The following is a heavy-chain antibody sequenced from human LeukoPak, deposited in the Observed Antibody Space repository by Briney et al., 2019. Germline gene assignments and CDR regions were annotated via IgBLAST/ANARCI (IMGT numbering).Heavy chain of an antibody. CDR1: GFTFSSYC. J-gene: IGHJ4*02. D-gene: IGHD6-19*01. CDR2: INSDGSST. V-gene: IGHV3-74*01. Sequence: GGSLRLSCAASGFTFSSYCMHWVRQAPGKGLVWVSRINSDGSSTSYPDSVKGRFTISRDNAKNTLYLQMNSLRADDTAVYYCALCSLRYSSGWYVFDYWGQGTLVTVSS. CDR3: ALCSLRYSSGWYVFDY.